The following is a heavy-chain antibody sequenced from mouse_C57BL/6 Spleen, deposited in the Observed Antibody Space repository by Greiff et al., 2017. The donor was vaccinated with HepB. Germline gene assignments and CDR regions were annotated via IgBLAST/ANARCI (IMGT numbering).Heavy chain of an antibody. CDR2: ISGGGGNT. CDR1: GFTFSSYT. Sequence: DVKLVESGGGLVKPGGSLKLSCAASGFTFSSYTMSWVRQTPEKRLEWVATISGGGGNTYYPDSVKGRFTISRDNAKNTLYLQMSSLRSEDTALYYCARHPPYYSNYRGAMDYWGQGTSVTVSS. D-gene: IGHD2-5*01. V-gene: IGHV5-9*01. J-gene: IGHJ4*01. CDR3: ARHPPYYSNYRGAMDY.